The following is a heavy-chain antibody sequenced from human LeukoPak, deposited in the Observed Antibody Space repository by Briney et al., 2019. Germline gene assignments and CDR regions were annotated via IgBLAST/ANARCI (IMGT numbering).Heavy chain of an antibody. V-gene: IGHV3-23*01. J-gene: IGHJ4*02. CDR2: ISGGGVGT. D-gene: IGHD3-3*01. CDR1: GFTFSSYA. Sequence: GGSLTLSCTASGFTFSSYAMSWVRQAPGKGLEWVSAISGGGVGTYYADSVKGRFTFSRNTSKNTLYLQMNSLRADDTAVYYCAKDRRATLYEEFDYWGQGTLVTVSA. CDR3: AKDRRATLYEEFDY.